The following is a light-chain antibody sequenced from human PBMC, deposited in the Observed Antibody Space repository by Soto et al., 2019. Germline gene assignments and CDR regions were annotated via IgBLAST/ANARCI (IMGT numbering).Light chain of an antibody. J-gene: IGLJ2*01. Sequence: SYILTQSPSVSVAPGQTATITCGANNIGTKSVHWYQQKPGRAPELVVYDDADRPSGIPERFSGSNSGNTAALTIRRVEAGDEADYYCQVYDRSADQVIFGGGTQLTVL. V-gene: IGLV3-21*02. CDR2: DDA. CDR3: QVYDRSADQVI. CDR1: NIGTKS.